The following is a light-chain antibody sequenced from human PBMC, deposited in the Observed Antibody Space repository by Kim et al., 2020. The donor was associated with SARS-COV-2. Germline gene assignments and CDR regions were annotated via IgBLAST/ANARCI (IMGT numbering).Light chain of an antibody. J-gene: IGKJ1*01. V-gene: IGKV1-5*03. CDR3: QQYKNYPWT. CDR2: KAS. Sequence: GDRVTITCRASQTITNWLAWYQQKPGKAPKFLIQKASNLESGVPSRFSGSGSGTEFTLTISSLQPDDFATYYCQQYKNYPWTFGQGTKVDIK. CDR1: QTITNW.